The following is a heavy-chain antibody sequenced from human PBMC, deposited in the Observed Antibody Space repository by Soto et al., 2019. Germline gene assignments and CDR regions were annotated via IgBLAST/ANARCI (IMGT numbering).Heavy chain of an antibody. CDR3: ARGYSSSSEFDY. CDR1: GFTFSSYN. V-gene: IGHV3-48*01. Sequence: PGGSLRLSCAASGFTFSSYNMNWVRQAPGKGLEWVSYISSSSTIYYADSVKGRFSISRDNAKNQFSLKLSSVTAADTAVYYCARGYSSSSEFDYWGQGTLVTVSS. D-gene: IGHD6-6*01. CDR2: ISSSSTI. J-gene: IGHJ4*02.